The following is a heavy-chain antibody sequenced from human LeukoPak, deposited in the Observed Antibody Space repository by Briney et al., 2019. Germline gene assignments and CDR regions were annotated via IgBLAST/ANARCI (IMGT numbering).Heavy chain of an antibody. CDR3: ARDTSPSSSTSYFDALAV. CDR2: INQDGSKK. D-gene: IGHD2-2*01. V-gene: IGHV3-7*01. Sequence: GGSLRLSCVTSGFTFRNDWMTWVRQAQGKGLEWVANINQDGSKKNYVDSVKGRFSTSRDNKENSLFLQMDSLRAEDTAIYYCARDTSPSSSTSYFDALAVWGQGTMVTVSS. J-gene: IGHJ3*01. CDR1: GFTFRNDW.